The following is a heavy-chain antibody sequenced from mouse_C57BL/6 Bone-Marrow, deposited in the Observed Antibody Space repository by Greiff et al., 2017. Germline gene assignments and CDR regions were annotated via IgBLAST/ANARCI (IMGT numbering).Heavy chain of an antibody. D-gene: IGHD2-4*01. CDR2: ITRDGGST. V-gene: IGHV5-2*03. CDR1: EYEFPSHD. CDR3: ARLDYDGLYFDY. J-gene: IGHJ2*01. Sequence: EVKLVESGGGLVQPGESLKLSCESNEYEFPSHDMSWVRKTPEKRLELVAAITRDGGSTYYPDTMERRFIISRDNTKKTLYQQMSSLRSEDTALYYCARLDYDGLYFDYWGQGTTLTVSS.